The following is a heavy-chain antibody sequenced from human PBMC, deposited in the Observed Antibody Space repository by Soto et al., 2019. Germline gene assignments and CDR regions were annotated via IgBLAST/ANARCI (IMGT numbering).Heavy chain of an antibody. J-gene: IGHJ4*02. CDR1: GFSFSDSA. Sequence: EVQLVESGGGLVQPGGSLKLSCAASGFSFSDSAIHWLGQASGKGLEWVGRTRSKAHSYATAFAASVKGRFTISRDDSKNTVYLQMNSLKTEDTAVYYCTRHTVDYWGQGTLVTVSS. CDR2: TRSKAHSYAT. D-gene: IGHD4-4*01. V-gene: IGHV3-73*02. CDR3: TRHTVDY.